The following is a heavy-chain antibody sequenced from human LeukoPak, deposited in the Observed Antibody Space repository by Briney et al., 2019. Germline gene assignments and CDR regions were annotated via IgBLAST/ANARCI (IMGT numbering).Heavy chain of an antibody. CDR3: ARLVGRYCSGGSCYLDY. CDR2: IDYSGST. J-gene: IGHJ4*02. CDR1: GGSISRDY. Sequence: SETLSLTCTVSGGSISRDYWSWIRQPPGKGLEWIGYIDYSGSTNYNPSLKSRVTISVDTSKNQFSLKLSSVTAADTAVYYCARLVGRYCSGGSCYLDYWGQGTLVTVSS. D-gene: IGHD2-15*01. V-gene: IGHV4-59*08.